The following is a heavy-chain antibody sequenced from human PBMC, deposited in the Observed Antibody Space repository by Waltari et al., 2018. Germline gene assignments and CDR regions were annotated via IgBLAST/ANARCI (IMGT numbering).Heavy chain of an antibody. J-gene: IGHJ2*01. Sequence: EVQLVESGGGLVQLGGSLRLSCAASGFTFSTYAMRGVRQAPGKGLEWVSGISGTASSAYYADSVKGRFTISRDNSKNTLYLQMNSLRDEDTAVYYCARGVFWYFDLWGRGTLVTVSS. CDR3: ARGVFWYFDL. CDR2: ISGTASSA. D-gene: IGHD3-10*01. CDR1: GFTFSTYA. V-gene: IGHV3-23*04.